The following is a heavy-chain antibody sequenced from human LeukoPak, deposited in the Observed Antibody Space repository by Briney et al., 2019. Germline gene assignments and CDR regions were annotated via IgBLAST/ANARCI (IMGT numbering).Heavy chain of an antibody. D-gene: IGHD5-24*01. CDR2: IIPILGIA. CDR1: GGTFSSYA. CDR3: AREYEGDGYHLGFDP. J-gene: IGHJ5*02. Sequence: SVKVSCRASGGTFSSYAISWVRQAPGQGLEWMGRIIPILGIANYAQKFQGRVTITADKSTSTAYMELSSLRSEDTAVYYCAREYEGDGYHLGFDPWGQGTLVTVSS. V-gene: IGHV1-69*04.